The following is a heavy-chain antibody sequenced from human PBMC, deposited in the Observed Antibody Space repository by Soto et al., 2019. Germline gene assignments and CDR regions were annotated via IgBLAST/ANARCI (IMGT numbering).Heavy chain of an antibody. CDR1: GGSISSGGYS. Sequence: ASETLSLTCAVSGGSISSGGYSWSWIRQPPGKGLEWIGYIYHSGSTYYNPSLKSRVTISVDGSKNQFSLKLSSVTAADTAVYYCASYYGSGSFDAFDIWGQGTMVTVAS. V-gene: IGHV4-30-2*01. CDR2: IYHSGST. CDR3: ASYYGSGSFDAFDI. D-gene: IGHD3-10*01. J-gene: IGHJ3*02.